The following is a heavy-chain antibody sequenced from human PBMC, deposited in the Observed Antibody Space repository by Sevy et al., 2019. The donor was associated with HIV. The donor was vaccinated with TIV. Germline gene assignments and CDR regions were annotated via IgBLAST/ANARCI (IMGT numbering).Heavy chain of an antibody. Sequence: GGSLRLSCVGSGFTFRNFGVHWLRQAPAKGLEWLSVLSYDGSSKYYVDSVKGRFIVSRDNSKNSLYLQMNSLRTEDTAVYYCARGGSGDYYYYGVDVWGQGTTVTVSS. J-gene: IGHJ6*02. V-gene: IGHV3-30*03. CDR1: GFTFRNFG. CDR2: LSYDGSSK. CDR3: ARGGSGDYYYYGVDV. D-gene: IGHD3-10*01.